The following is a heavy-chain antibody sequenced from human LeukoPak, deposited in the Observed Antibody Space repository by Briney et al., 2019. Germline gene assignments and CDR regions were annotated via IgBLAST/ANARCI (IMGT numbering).Heavy chain of an antibody. J-gene: IGHJ4*02. CDR2: ISYDGSNK. CDR3: AKSPPRWQWLVLGY. D-gene: IGHD6-19*01. Sequence: GGSLRLSCAASGFTFSSYGMHWVRQAPGKGLEWVAVISYDGSNKYYADSVKGRFTISRDDSKNTLYLQMNSLRAEDTAVYYCAKSPPRWQWLVLGYWGRGTLVTVSS. V-gene: IGHV3-30*18. CDR1: GFTFSSYG.